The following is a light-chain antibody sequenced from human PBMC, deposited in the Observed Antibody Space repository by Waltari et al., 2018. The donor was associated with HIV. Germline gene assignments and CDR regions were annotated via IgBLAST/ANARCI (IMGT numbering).Light chain of an antibody. CDR3: QHFGSSHLT. Sequence: EIVLTQSPGTLSLSPGERGTLSCRASQSVSSSYLAWYQQKPGQTPRLLIYGASSRATGIPDRFSGSGSWTDFTLSISGLEPEDFAVYYCQHFGSSHLTFGGGTKVEIK. V-gene: IGKV3-20*01. J-gene: IGKJ4*01. CDR2: GAS. CDR1: QSVSSSY.